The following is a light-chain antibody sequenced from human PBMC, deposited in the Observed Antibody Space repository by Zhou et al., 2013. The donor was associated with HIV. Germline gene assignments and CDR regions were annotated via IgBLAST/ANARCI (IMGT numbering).Light chain of an antibody. V-gene: IGKV1-9*01. J-gene: IGKJ4*01. CDR1: QGINNY. CDR2: AAS. Sequence: DIQLTQSPSFLSASVGDRVTITCRASQGINNYLTWYQQKPGKAPKLLIYAASTLQSGVPLRFSGSGSGTEFTLTISSLQPEDFATYYCLQQNSYPHTFGGGTKVEI. CDR3: LQQNSYPHT.